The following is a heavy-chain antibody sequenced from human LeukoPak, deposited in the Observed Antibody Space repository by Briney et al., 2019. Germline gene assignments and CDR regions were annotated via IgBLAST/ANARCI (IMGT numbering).Heavy chain of an antibody. CDR2: ISFDGSNK. Sequence: PGRSLRLSCAVSGFTFSNYAMHWVRQAPGKGLEWVAVISFDGSNKYYADSVKGRFTISRDNSKNTLYLQMNSLKVEDTAVYYCARSSHYDILTGYSEEDAFDIWGQGTMVTVSS. V-gene: IGHV3-30-3*01. J-gene: IGHJ3*02. CDR3: ARSSHYDILTGYSEEDAFDI. D-gene: IGHD3-9*01. CDR1: GFTFSNYA.